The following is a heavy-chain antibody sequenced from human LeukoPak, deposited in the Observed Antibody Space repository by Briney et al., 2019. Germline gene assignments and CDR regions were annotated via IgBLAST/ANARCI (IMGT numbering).Heavy chain of an antibody. J-gene: IGHJ4*02. CDR3: ARGRWLGAIPRRGYYFDY. V-gene: IGHV4-38-2*02. CDR2: INHSGST. D-gene: IGHD5-18*01. Sequence: PSETLSLTCTVSGYSISSGYSWGWIRQPPGKGLEWIGEINHSGSTNYNPSLKSRVTISVDTSKNQFSLKLSSVTAADTAVYYCARGRWLGAIPRRGYYFDYWGQGTLVTVSS. CDR1: GYSISSGYS.